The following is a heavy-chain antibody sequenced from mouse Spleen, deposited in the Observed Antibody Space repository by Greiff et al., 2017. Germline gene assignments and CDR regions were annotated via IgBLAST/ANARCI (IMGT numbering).Heavy chain of an antibody. D-gene: IGHD2-4*01. CDR1: GFTFTDYY. V-gene: IGHV1-36*01. Sequence: EVMLVESGPVLVKPGPSVKISCKASGFTFTDYYLHWVKQSHGKSLEWIGLVYPYNGGTRYNQKFQGKATLTVDTHSSTAYMELNSLTSEDAAVYYCARGITTGYAMDYGGQGTSVTVSS. J-gene: IGHJ4*01. CDR3: ARGITTGYAMDY. CDR2: VYPYNGGT.